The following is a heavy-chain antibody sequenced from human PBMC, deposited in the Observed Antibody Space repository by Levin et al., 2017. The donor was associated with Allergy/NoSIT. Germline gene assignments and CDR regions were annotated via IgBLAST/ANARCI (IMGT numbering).Heavy chain of an antibody. D-gene: IGHD2-2*03. CDR2: IYYSGST. CDR3: AREDGSTFDF. V-gene: IGHV4-31*03. Sequence: SQTLSLTCTVSGGSSSGGGYHWTGIRQHPEKGLEWIGYIYYSGSTFYNPSLKSRLMISVDTSKNQFSLNVSSVTAADTAVYYCAREDGSTFDFWGQGALVTVAS. J-gene: IGHJ4*02. CDR1: GGSSSGGGYH.